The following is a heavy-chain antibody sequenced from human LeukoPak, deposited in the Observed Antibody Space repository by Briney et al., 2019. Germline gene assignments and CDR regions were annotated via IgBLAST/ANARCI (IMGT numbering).Heavy chain of an antibody. D-gene: IGHD6-13*01. CDR3: ARPSTMKIAAAGHYAFDI. Sequence: GGSLRLSCAASGFTFSSYSMNWVRQAPGKGLEWVSYISSSSSTIYYADSVKGRFTISRDNAKNSLYLQINSLRAEDTAVYYCARPSTMKIAAAGHYAFDIWGQGTMVTVSS. V-gene: IGHV3-48*01. CDR1: GFTFSSYS. CDR2: ISSSSSTI. J-gene: IGHJ3*02.